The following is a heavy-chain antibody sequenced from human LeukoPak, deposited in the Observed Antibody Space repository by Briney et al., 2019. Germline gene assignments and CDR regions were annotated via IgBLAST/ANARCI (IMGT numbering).Heavy chain of an antibody. D-gene: IGHD3-3*02. CDR1: GFTFSSYA. CDR2: ISGSGGIT. Sequence: GGSLRLSCAASGFTFSSYAMSWVRQAPGKGLEWVSAISGSGGITYYADSVKGRFTISRDNSKNTLYMQMNSLRAEDTAVYYCAKPTLATFSYNWYFDLWGRGTLVTVSS. V-gene: IGHV3-23*01. J-gene: IGHJ2*01. CDR3: AKPTLATFSYNWYFDL.